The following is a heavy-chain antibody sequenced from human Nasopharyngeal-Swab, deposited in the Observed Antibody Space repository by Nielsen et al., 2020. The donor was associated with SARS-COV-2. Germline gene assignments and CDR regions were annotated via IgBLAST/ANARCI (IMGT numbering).Heavy chain of an antibody. V-gene: IGHV3-21*01. Sequence: GGSLRLSCAASGFTLNNYNFNWVRQAPGKGLEWVSPISSSSSYIYYADSVKGRFTISRDNAKNSLYLQMNSLRAEDTSMYYCARDGLDYDFWSTCIIDVWGQGTTVTVSS. J-gene: IGHJ6*01. CDR2: ISSSSSYI. CDR1: GFTLNNYN. CDR3: ARDGLDYDFWSTCIIDV. D-gene: IGHD3-3*01.